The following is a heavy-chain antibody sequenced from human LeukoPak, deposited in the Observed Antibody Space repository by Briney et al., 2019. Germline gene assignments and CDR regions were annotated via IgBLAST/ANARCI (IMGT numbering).Heavy chain of an antibody. Sequence: GGSLRLSCAASGFTVSSDAMGCVRGAPGEGVEWGGQTVSEIDGGTTDYATPVKGRFTSSRDDSKSTLYLQMNSLKIEDTAVYYCTTDEDWNYARKDVWGQGATVIVSS. V-gene: IGHV3-15*04. CDR1: GFTVSSDA. J-gene: IGHJ6*02. D-gene: IGHD1-7*01. CDR2: TVSEIDGGTT. CDR3: TTDEDWNYARKDV.